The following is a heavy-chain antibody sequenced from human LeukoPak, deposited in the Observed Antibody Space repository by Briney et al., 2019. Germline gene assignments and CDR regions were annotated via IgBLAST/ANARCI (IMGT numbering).Heavy chain of an antibody. D-gene: IGHD6-13*01. CDR2: IWYDGSNK. Sequence: PGGSLRLSCAASGFTFSSYGMYWVRQAPGKGLEWVAVIWYDGSNKYYADSVKGRFTISRDNSKNTLYLQMNSLRAEDTAVYYCARDAPADYSSSYFDYWGQGTLVTVSS. V-gene: IGHV3-33*01. CDR3: ARDAPADYSSSYFDY. J-gene: IGHJ4*02. CDR1: GFTFSSYG.